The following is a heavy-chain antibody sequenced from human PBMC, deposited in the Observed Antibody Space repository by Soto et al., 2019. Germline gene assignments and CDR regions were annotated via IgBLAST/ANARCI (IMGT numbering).Heavy chain of an antibody. CDR3: AKSHCSSTSCYPHYYYYGMDV. Sequence: EVQLLESGGGLVQPGGSLRLSCAASGFTFSSYAMSWVRQAPGQGLEWVSAISGSGGSTYYADSVKGRFTISRDNSKNTLYLQMNSLRAEDTAVYYCAKSHCSSTSCYPHYYYYGMDVWGQGTTVTVSS. CDR1: GFTFSSYA. D-gene: IGHD2-2*01. J-gene: IGHJ6*02. V-gene: IGHV3-23*01. CDR2: ISGSGGST.